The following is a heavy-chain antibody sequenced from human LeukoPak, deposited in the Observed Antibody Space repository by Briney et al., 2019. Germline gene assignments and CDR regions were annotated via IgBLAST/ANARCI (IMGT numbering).Heavy chain of an antibody. CDR1: GFTFSNYW. Sequence: GGSLRLSCAASGFTFSNYWVHWVRQAPGKGLVWVSRINSDGSTTDYADSVKGRFTTSRDNAKNTLYLQMNSLRAEDTALYYCAPGAYDYWGQGTLVAVSS. D-gene: IGHD1-1*01. CDR3: APGAYDY. V-gene: IGHV3-74*01. CDR2: INSDGSTT. J-gene: IGHJ4*02.